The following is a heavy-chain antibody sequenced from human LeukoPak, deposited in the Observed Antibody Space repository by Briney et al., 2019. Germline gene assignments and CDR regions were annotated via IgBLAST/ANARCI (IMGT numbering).Heavy chain of an antibody. V-gene: IGHV3-23*01. CDR3: AKADYDFWSGYYAGDY. CDR2: ISDSGGST. D-gene: IGHD3-3*01. J-gene: IGHJ4*02. Sequence: TGGSLRLSCAVSGFTFNSYAMTWVRQAPGKGLEWVSTISDSGGSTYYADSVKGRFTISRDNSKNTLYLQMNSLRAEDTAVYYCAKADYDFWSGYYAGDYWGQGTLVTVSS. CDR1: GFTFNSYA.